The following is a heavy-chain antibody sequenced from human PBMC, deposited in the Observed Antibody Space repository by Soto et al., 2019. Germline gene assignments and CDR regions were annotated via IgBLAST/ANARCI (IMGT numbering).Heavy chain of an antibody. Sequence: KTSETLSLTCTVSGGSISSYYWSWIRQPPGKGLEWIGYIYYSGSTNYNPSLKSRVTISVDTSKNQFSLKLSSVTAADTAVYYCARFRRVVRSNWFDPWGQGNLVTVSS. CDR1: GGSISSYY. J-gene: IGHJ5*02. CDR2: IYYSGST. D-gene: IGHD2-21*01. V-gene: IGHV4-59*01. CDR3: ARFRRVVRSNWFDP.